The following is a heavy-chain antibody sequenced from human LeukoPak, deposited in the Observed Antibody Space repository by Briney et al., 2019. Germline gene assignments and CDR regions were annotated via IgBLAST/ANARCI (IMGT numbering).Heavy chain of an antibody. CDR1: GFAFGSYS. Sequence: PGGSLRLSCVASGFAFGSYSMDWVRQAPGKGLEWIGRIYTSGSTNYNPSLKSRVTMSVDTSKNQFSLKLSSVTAADTAVYYCARDDSASGWYYFDYWGQGTLVTVSS. D-gene: IGHD6-19*01. CDR3: ARDDSASGWYYFDY. CDR2: IYTSGST. J-gene: IGHJ4*02. V-gene: IGHV4-4*07.